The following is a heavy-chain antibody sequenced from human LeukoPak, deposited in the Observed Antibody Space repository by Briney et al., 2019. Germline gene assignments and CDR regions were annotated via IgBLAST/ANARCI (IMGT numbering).Heavy chain of an antibody. CDR2: INTNTGNS. Sequence: GASVKVSCKASGYTFTSYAMNWVRQAPGQGLEWMGWINTNTGNSTYAQGFTGRFVFSLDTSVSTAYLQISSLKAEDTAVYYCARRMCSSGCNYYYYAMDVWGQGTTVTVSS. CDR3: ARRMCSSGCNYYYYAMDV. D-gene: IGHD6-19*01. V-gene: IGHV7-4-1*02. CDR1: GYTFTSYA. J-gene: IGHJ6*02.